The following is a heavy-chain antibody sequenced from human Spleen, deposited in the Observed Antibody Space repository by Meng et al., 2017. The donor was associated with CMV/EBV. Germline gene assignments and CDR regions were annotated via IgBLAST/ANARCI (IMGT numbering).Heavy chain of an antibody. CDR1: GGSFSGYY. CDR2: INPSGST. J-gene: IGHJ5*02. CDR3: ARDFSILREGLGP. D-gene: IGHD3-3*01. Sequence: SETLSLTCAVHGGSFSGYYWGWIRQPPGKGLEWIGEINPSGSTNYNSSLKSRVTMSVDMSKNQFSLRLSSVTAADTAVYYCARDFSILREGLGPWGQGVLVTVSS. V-gene: IGHV4-34*01.